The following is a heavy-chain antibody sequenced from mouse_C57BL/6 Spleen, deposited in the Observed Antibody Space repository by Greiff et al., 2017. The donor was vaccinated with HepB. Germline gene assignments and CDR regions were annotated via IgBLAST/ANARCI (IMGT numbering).Heavy chain of an antibody. V-gene: IGHV1-15*01. D-gene: IGHD1-1*01. Sequence: QVQLQQSGAELVRPGASVTLSCKASGYTFTDYEMHWVKQTPVHGLEWIGAIDPETGGTAYNQKFKGKAILTADKSSSTAYMELRSLTSEDSAVYYCTREGRYYYGSTYFDYWGQGTTLIVSS. CDR2: IDPETGGT. CDR3: TREGRYYYGSTYFDY. J-gene: IGHJ2*01. CDR1: GYTFTDYE.